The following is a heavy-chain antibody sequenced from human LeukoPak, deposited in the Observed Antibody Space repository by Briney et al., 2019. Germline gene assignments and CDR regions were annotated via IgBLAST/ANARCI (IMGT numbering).Heavy chain of an antibody. CDR1: GYTFTSYG. V-gene: IGHV1-18*01. CDR3: ARDLLQYFDWLTMAGY. J-gene: IGHJ4*02. D-gene: IGHD3-9*01. CDR2: ISAYNGNT. Sequence: ASVKVSCKASGYTFTSYGISWVRQAPGQGLEWMGWISAYNGNTKYAQRLQGRVTLTTDTSTTTAYVELRSLRSDDTAVYYCARDLLQYFDWLTMAGYWGQGTLVSVSS.